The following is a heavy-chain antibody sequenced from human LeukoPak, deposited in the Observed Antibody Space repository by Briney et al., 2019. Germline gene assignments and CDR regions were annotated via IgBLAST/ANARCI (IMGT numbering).Heavy chain of an antibody. J-gene: IGHJ6*03. CDR2: INPSGGST. CDR1: GYTFTSYY. Sequence: ASVKVSCKASGYTFTSYYIHWVRQAPGQGLEWMGLINPSGGSTNYAQKFQGRVTVTRDTSTSTVYMELSSLRSEDTAVYYCARGPRITLIRGGQWYYYMDVWGKGTTVTISS. D-gene: IGHD3-10*01. V-gene: IGHV1-46*01. CDR3: ARGPRITLIRGGQWYYYMDV.